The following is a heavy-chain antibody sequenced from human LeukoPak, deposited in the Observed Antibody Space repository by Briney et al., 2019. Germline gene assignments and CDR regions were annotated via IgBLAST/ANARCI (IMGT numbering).Heavy chain of an antibody. J-gene: IGHJ6*02. V-gene: IGHV3-30-3*01. CDR1: GFTFSTYA. CDR2: ISYDGSNK. CDR3: AREDYLYGMDV. D-gene: IGHD3-16*01. Sequence: GRSLRLSCTASGFTFSTYAMHWVRQAPGKGLEWVAVISYDGSNKYYTDSVKGRFTISRDNSKNTLYLQMDSLRAEDTAVYYCAREDYLYGMDVWGQGTTVTVSS.